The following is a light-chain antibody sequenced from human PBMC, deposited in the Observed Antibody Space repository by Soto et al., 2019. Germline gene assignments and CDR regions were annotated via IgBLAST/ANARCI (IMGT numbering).Light chain of an antibody. CDR1: SSNIGAGYD. J-gene: IGLJ2*01. CDR3: QYYERSLNGVI. CDR2: GKS. Sequence: QSVLTQPHSVSGAPGQRVTISCTGSSSNIGAGYDVHWYQQLPGTSPKLLIYGKSNRPSGVPDRFSGSKSGTSASLAITGLQDEDEADYYCQYYERSLNGVIFGVGPKMTVL. V-gene: IGLV1-40*01.